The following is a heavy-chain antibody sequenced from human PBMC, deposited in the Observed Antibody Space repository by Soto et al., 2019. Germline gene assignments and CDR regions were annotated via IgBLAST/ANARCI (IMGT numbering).Heavy chain of an antibody. V-gene: IGHV3-23*01. CDR3: AKRRVETAMVGGFYGIGD. CDR2: ISGSGGST. CDR1: GFTFISFA. Sequence: GGFLRLPCAVSGFTFISFAMSWVRKAPGKGLEWVSAISGSGGSTYYADSVKGRFTISRDNSKNTLYLQMNSLRAEDTAVYYCAKRRVETAMVGGFYGIGDWGQGTTGTGSS. J-gene: IGHJ6*02. D-gene: IGHD5-18*01.